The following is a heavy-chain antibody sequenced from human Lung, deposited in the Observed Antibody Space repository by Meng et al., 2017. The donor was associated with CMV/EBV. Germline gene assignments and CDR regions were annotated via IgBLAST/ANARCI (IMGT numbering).Heavy chain of an antibody. CDR3: ARESDSSGSNGYFDD. J-gene: IGHJ4*02. CDR2: INPDSGGT. CDR1: GYTFTDHY. V-gene: IGHV1-2*02. D-gene: IGHD3-22*01. Sequence: SXXVSXXASGYTFTDHYMHWVRQAPGQGLEWMGWINPDSGGTLYAHKFQGRVTVTRDTSISTAYMELSSLRSDDTAVYYCARESDSSGSNGYFDDWGQGTXVTVAS.